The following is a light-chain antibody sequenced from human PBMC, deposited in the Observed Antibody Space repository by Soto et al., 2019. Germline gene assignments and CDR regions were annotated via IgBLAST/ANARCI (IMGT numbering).Light chain of an antibody. V-gene: IGLV2-14*01. CDR1: DSDVGAFNY. J-gene: IGLJ1*01. Sequence: QSALTQPASVSGAPGQSITISCTGTDSDVGAFNYVSWYQQYPGKAPKLMIYDVGDRPSGVSNRFSGSKSGNTASLTISGLQAEDEADYYCSSYTAYTTDVFGTGTKLTVL. CDR3: SSYTAYTTDV. CDR2: DVG.